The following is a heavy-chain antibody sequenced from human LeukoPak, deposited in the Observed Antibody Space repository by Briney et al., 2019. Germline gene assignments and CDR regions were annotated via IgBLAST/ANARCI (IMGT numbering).Heavy chain of an antibody. V-gene: IGHV3-72*01. CDR1: GFTFSDHF. J-gene: IGHJ5*02. CDR2: TRNKANSYTT. Sequence: GGSLRLSCAASGFTFSDHFMDWVRQAPGKGLEWVGRTRNKANSYTTEYAASVKGRFTISRDDSKNSLYLQMNRLKAEDTAVYYCARDQGCSSTSCYTSGPWFDPWGQGTLVTVSS. CDR3: ARDQGCSSTSCYTSGPWFDP. D-gene: IGHD2-2*02.